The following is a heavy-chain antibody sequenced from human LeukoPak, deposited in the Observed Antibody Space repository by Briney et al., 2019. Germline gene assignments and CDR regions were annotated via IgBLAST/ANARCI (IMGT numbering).Heavy chain of an antibody. V-gene: IGHV3-23*01. D-gene: IGHD3-9*01. Sequence: GGSLRLSCAASGFTFSNYAMIWVREAPGKGLEGVSAITGSGGNTYYADSVKARFTISRDNSKNTVFLQMNSLIAEDTAVYYCAKWGDYDVLTGYYVSDYWGQGTLVTVSS. J-gene: IGHJ4*02. CDR1: GFTFSNYA. CDR3: AKWGDYDVLTGYYVSDY. CDR2: ITGSGGNT.